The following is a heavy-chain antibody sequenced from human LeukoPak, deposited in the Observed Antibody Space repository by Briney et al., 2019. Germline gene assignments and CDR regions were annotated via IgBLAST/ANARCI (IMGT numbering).Heavy chain of an antibody. D-gene: IGHD2-2*01. CDR1: GFTFSGSA. V-gene: IGHV3-73*01. CDR3: TLHLSQPATALSNFDY. J-gene: IGHJ4*02. Sequence: PGGSLRLSCAASGFTFSGSAMHWVRQASGKGLEWVGRIRSKANSYATAYAASVKGRFTISRDDSKNTAYLQMNSLKTEDTAVYYCTLHLSQPATALSNFDYWGQGTLVTVSS. CDR2: IRSKANSYAT.